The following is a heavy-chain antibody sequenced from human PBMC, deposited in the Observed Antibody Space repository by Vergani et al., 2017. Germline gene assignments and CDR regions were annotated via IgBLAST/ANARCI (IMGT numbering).Heavy chain of an antibody. D-gene: IGHD4-17*01. CDR3: ARATVTQRTENFDY. Sequence: QVQLVQSGAEVKKPGASVKVSCKASGYTFTGYYMHRVRQAPGQGREWMGWINPNSGGTNYAQKFQGRVTMTRDTSISTSYMELSRLRSDDTAVYYCARATVTQRTENFDYWGQGTLVTVSS. CDR1: GYTFTGYY. V-gene: IGHV1-2*02. CDR2: INPNSGGT. J-gene: IGHJ4*02.